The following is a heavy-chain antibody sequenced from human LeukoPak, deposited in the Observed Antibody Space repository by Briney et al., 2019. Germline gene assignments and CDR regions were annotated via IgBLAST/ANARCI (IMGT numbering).Heavy chain of an antibody. CDR2: ISAYNGNT. J-gene: IGHJ3*02. Sequence: ASVKVSCKASGYTFTSYGISWVRQAPGQGLEWMGWISAYNGNTNYAQKLQGRVTMTTDTSTSTAYMELRSLRSDDTAVYYCARHHYTDFWSGPHAFDIWGQGTMVTVSS. CDR1: GYTFTSYG. D-gene: IGHD3-3*01. CDR3: ARHHYTDFWSGPHAFDI. V-gene: IGHV1-18*01.